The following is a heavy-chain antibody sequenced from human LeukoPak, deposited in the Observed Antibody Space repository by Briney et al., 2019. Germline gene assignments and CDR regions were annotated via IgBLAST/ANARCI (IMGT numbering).Heavy chain of an antibody. CDR3: ARQHLLDY. D-gene: IGHD6-13*01. J-gene: IGHJ4*02. Sequence: GRSLRLSCAASGFTFSSYAMHWVRQAPGKGLEWVAVISYDGSNKYYADSVKGRFTISRDNSKNTLYLQMNSLRAEDTAAYYCARQHLLDYWGQGTLVAVSS. CDR2: ISYDGSNK. CDR1: GFTFSSYA. V-gene: IGHV3-30*04.